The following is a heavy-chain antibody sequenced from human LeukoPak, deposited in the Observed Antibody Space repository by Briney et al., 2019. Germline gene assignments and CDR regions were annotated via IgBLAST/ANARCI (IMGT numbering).Heavy chain of an antibody. CDR3: AKGVVAAANAAYYGIDV. Sequence: GGAPRLSCAPSGFTFSNYGMQWVRQAPGKGLEWVAVILYEESDKYYTDSVKGRFTISRDNTKKTLYLQMNSLRPKGTAVYYSAKGVVAAANAAYYGIDVWGQGTTVTVSS. CDR2: ILYEESDK. J-gene: IGHJ6*02. V-gene: IGHV3-30*18. CDR1: GFTFSNYG. D-gene: IGHD2-15*01.